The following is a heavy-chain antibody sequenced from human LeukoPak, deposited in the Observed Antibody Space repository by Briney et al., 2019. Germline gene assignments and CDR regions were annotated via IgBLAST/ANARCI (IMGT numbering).Heavy chain of an antibody. D-gene: IGHD6-19*01. CDR3: ARLYTSSSGGDY. V-gene: IGHV5-51*01. CDR2: IYPSLSET. CDR1: GYTFTNYW. Sequence: GESLHISCKGSGYTFTNYWIGWVRQMSGKGLEWMGIIYPSLSETRYSPSFQGQVTISADKSINTAYLQWSSLKASDTAIYYCARLYTSSSGGDYWGQGTLVTVSS. J-gene: IGHJ4*02.